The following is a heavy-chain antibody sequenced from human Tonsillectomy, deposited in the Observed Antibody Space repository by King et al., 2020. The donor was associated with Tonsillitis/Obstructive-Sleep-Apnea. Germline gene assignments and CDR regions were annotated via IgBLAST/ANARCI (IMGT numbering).Heavy chain of an antibody. J-gene: IGHJ4*02. CDR2: IRISRSYT. Sequence: VQLVESGGGLGKTGGSLRLSCAASGFTFSDYYMSWILQAPGKGLEWVFYIRISRSYTNYAESWKGRFTISRDNAKNPLYLQMNSLRAEETAVYYCARDSRGAVDYWGQGTLVTVSS. D-gene: IGHD3-10*01. CDR3: ARDSRGAVDY. V-gene: IGHV3-11*05. CDR1: GFTFSDYY.